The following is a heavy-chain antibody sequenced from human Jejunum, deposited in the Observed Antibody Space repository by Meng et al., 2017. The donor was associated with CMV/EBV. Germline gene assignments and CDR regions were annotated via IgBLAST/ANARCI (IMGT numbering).Heavy chain of an antibody. CDR2: MDVANGNT. D-gene: IGHD1-7*01. J-gene: IGHJ4*02. CDR1: GYTLTSYA. CDR3: ARDRNYVHHVDY. Sequence: VQLVQSGAEVKKRGASVQVACKASGYTLTSYAMHWVRQAPGQRLEWKGWMDVANGNTKYPHKLEGRVNITRDTSASTVFMELSSQISEDTAVYYCARDRNYVHHVDYWGQGTLVTVSS. V-gene: IGHV1-3*01.